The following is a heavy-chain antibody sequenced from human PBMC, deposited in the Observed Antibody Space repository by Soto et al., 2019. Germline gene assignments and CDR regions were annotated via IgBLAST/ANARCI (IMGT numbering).Heavy chain of an antibody. CDR3: ARGYDFWSAYFDY. CDR2: INNDGSST. CDR1: GFIFSSYW. D-gene: IGHD3-3*01. J-gene: IGHJ4*02. V-gene: IGHV3-74*01. Sequence: GGSLRLSCAASGFIFSSYWMHWVRQAPGKGLVWVSRINNDGSSTSYADSVKGRFTISRDNAKNTLYLQMNNLRAEDTAVYYCARGYDFWSAYFDYWGQGTLVTVSS.